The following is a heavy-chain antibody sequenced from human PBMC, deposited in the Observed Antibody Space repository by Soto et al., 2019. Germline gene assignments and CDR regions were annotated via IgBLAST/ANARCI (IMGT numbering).Heavy chain of an antibody. CDR3: ARYSSSWFEHFHH. CDR1: GGSFSGYY. D-gene: IGHD6-13*01. CDR2: IYYSGST. V-gene: IGHV4-34*01. J-gene: IGHJ1*01. Sequence: SETLSLTCAVYGGSFSGYYWTWIRQPPGTGLEWIGYIYYSGSTYYNPSLKSRVTISVDTSKNQFSLKLSSVTAADTAVYYCARYSSSWFEHFHHWGQGTLVTVSS.